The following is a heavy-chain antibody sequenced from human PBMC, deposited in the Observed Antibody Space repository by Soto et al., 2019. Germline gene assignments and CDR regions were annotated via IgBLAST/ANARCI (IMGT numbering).Heavy chain of an antibody. D-gene: IGHD2-2*01. J-gene: IGHJ3*02. CDR1: GFTFSSYA. CDR2: ISSNGGST. CDR3: VKDGDRYCSSTSCLGDAFDI. Sequence: PGGSLRLSCSASGFTFSSYAMHWVRQAPGKGLEYVSAISSNGGSTYYADSVKGRFTISRDNSKNTLYLQMSSLRAEDTAVYYCVKDGDRYCSSTSCLGDAFDIWGQGTMVTVSS. V-gene: IGHV3-64D*06.